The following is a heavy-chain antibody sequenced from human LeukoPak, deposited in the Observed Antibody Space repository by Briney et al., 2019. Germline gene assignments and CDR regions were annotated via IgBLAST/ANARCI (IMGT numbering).Heavy chain of an antibody. D-gene: IGHD3-22*01. J-gene: IGHJ3*02. Sequence: SETLSLTCTVSGGSMSSYYWNWIRQPPGKGLEWIGYIYYSGSTKYNPSLKSRVTISVDTSENQFSLKLRSVTAADTAVYYCAREDSSDYDAFDIWGQGTMVTVSS. CDR3: AREDSSDYDAFDI. CDR1: GGSMSSYY. V-gene: IGHV4-59*01. CDR2: IYYSGST.